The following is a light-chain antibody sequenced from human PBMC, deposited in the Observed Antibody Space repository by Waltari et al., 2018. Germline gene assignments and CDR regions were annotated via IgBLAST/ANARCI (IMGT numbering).Light chain of an antibody. CDR1: RSNIGDFS. J-gene: IGLJ2*01. Sequence: QPVLTQPPSVSGTPGQRVTISCSGSRSNIGDFSVNWYQHLPGSAPRLLIYSDYQRPSVVPYRFSGSKSGTSASLVVSGLQSDDEADYYCAAWDDSLSGVVFGGGTKLTVL. CDR3: AAWDDSLSGVV. V-gene: IGLV1-44*01. CDR2: SDY.